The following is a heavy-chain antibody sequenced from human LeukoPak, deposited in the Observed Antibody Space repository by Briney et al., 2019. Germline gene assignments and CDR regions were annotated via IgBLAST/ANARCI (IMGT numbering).Heavy chain of an antibody. Sequence: GGSLRLSCAASGFTVSSNYMSWVRQAPGKGLEWVSAIYSGGSTYYADSVKGRFTISRDNSKNTLYLKMNSLRAEDTAVYYCARVGSGWLTFDYWGQGTLVTVSS. D-gene: IGHD6-19*01. V-gene: IGHV3-53*01. CDR1: GFTVSSNY. CDR2: IYSGGST. J-gene: IGHJ4*02. CDR3: ARVGSGWLTFDY.